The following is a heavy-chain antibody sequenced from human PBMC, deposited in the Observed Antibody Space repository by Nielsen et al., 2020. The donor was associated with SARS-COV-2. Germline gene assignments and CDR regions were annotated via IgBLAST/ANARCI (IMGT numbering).Heavy chain of an antibody. D-gene: IGHD5-18*01. CDR1: GAYVSSGEYF. V-gene: IGHV4-31*03. Sequence: SETLSLTCTVSGAYVSSGEYFWSWIRQHPGKGLECIAYIHTGGTIYYNPSLKSRVTISVDTSKNQFSLKLTSVTAADTAVYYCARGGGYGFGIDYWGQGTLVTVSS. J-gene: IGHJ4*02. CDR3: ARGGGYGFGIDY. CDR2: IHTGGTI.